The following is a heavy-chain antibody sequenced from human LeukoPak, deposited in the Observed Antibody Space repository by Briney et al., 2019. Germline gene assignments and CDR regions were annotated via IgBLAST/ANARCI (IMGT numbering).Heavy chain of an antibody. CDR1: GGSISSGSYY. J-gene: IGHJ4*02. CDR3: ARDTGIAVAGTVEN. CDR2: IYTSGST. D-gene: IGHD6-19*01. V-gene: IGHV4-61*02. Sequence: PSQTLSLTCTVSGGSISSGSYYWSWIRQPAGKGLEWIGRIYTSGSTNYNPSLKSRVHISVDTSKKQFSLKLSSVTAADTAVYYCARDTGIAVAGTVENWGQGTLVTVSS.